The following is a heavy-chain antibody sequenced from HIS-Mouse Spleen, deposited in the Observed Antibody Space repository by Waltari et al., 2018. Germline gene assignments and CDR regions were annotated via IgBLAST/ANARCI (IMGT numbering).Heavy chain of an antibody. V-gene: IGHV3-66*01. CDR3: ARATRVPLDEDAMPQGVDV. J-gene: IGHJ6*02. CDR2: TDGDGSE. D-gene: IGHD2-2*01. Sequence: EVQLVESGGGLVQPGGSLRLSCAASGFSVSSNYMSWVRQAPGKGLEWVSVTDGDGSEYFAASMKGRVTVTSGNYKDTQYLKVDSPGADDTSVYYCARATRVPLDEDAMPQGVDVWGQGTTVTVSS. CDR1: GFSVSSNY.